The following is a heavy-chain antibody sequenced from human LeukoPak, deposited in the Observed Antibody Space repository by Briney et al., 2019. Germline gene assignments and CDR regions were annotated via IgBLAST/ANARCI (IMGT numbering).Heavy chain of an antibody. V-gene: IGHV4-59*08. D-gene: IGHD1/OR15-1a*01. CDR2: IYYSGDT. Sequence: PSETLSLTCAVSGGSITSYYWSWIRQPPGKGLEWIAYIYYSGDTNYNHSFKGRVTISVDTSKNQFSLKLSSVAAADTAIYYCARQPSGTAAFDIWGQGTMVTVSS. CDR1: GGSITSYY. J-gene: IGHJ3*02. CDR3: ARQPSGTAAFDI.